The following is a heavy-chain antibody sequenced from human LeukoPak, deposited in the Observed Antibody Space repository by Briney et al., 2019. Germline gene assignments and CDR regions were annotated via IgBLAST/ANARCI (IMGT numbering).Heavy chain of an antibody. CDR2: IRYDGSNK. Sequence: QSGGSLRLSCAASGFPFSSYGMHWVRQAPGKGLDWVAFIRYDGSNKYYADSVKGRFTISRDNSKNKLYLQMSSLRAEDRTVYYCAKDEDNLDYWGQGTLVTVSS. V-gene: IGHV3-30*02. CDR1: GFPFSSYG. CDR3: AKDEDNLDY. J-gene: IGHJ4*02. D-gene: IGHD1-1*01.